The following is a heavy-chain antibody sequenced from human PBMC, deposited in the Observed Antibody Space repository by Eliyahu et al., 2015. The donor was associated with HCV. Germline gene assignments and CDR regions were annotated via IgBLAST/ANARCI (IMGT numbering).Heavy chain of an antibody. D-gene: IGHD5-12*01. V-gene: IGHV1-2*06. CDR3: ARDIEVATMXYWYFDL. J-gene: IGHJ2*01. CDR1: GYXFTGFY. CDR2: INPNXGGT. Sequence: QVQLVQSGAEVRKPGASVKVSCKAXGYXFTGFYIPWVRQAPGQGLEWMGRINPNXGGTNYAQTFQGRVTMTRXTSISXVYMELSRLRSDDTAVYYCARDIEVATMXYWYFDLWGRGTLVTVSS.